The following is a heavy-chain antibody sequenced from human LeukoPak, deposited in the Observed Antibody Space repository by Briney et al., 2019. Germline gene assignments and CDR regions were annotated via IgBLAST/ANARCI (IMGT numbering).Heavy chain of an antibody. CDR1: GFTFSSYA. Sequence: GGSLRLSCAASGFTFSSYAMSWVRQAPGKGLEWVSAISGSGGSTYYADSVKGRFTISRDNSKNTLYLQMDSLRAEDTAVYHCAKKSGDHFHFDFWGQGTLVTVSS. CDR2: ISGSGGST. V-gene: IGHV3-23*01. D-gene: IGHD2-21*01. J-gene: IGHJ4*02. CDR3: AKKSGDHFHFDF.